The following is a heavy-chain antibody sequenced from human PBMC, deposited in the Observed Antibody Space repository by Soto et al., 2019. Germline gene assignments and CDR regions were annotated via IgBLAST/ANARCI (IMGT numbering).Heavy chain of an antibody. CDR1: GGTFSSYA. V-gene: IGHV1-69*13. D-gene: IGHD3-22*01. CDR2: IIPIFGTA. J-gene: IGHJ4*02. Sequence: ASVKVSCKASGGTFSSYAISWVRQAPGQGLEWMGGIIPIFGTANYAQKFQGRVTITADESTSTAYMELSSLRSEDTAVYYCARLRTGSWYYYDSSGYWYFDYWGQGTLVTVSS. CDR3: ARLRTGSWYYYDSSGYWYFDY.